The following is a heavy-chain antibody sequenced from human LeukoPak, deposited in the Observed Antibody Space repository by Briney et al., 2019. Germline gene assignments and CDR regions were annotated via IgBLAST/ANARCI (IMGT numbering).Heavy chain of an antibody. J-gene: IGHJ4*02. V-gene: IGHV3-23*01. CDR3: AKDTLPLYGSGSDYNSYFDY. Sequence: GGSLRLSRAASGFTFSIYAMSWVPDAPGKGLEWVSAISGSGGRTYYADSVKGRFTISIDNSKNTLYLQMNSLRAEDTAVYYCAKDTLPLYGSGSDYNSYFDYWGQGTLVTVSS. D-gene: IGHD3-10*01. CDR1: GFTFSIYA. CDR2: ISGSGGRT.